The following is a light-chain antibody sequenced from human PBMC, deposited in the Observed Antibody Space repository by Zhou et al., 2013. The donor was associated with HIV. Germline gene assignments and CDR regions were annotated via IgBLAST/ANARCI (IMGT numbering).Light chain of an antibody. J-gene: IGKJ2*01. CDR3: QQYGSSPPEYT. V-gene: IGKV3-20*01. Sequence: EIVLTQSPGTLSLSPGERATLSCSASQSVTANFLAWYQQKPGEAPRLLIYGASSRAIGIPDRISGSGSGTDFTLTFSRLEPEDFAVYYCQQYGSSPPEYTFGQGTKLEIK. CDR1: QSVTANF. CDR2: GAS.